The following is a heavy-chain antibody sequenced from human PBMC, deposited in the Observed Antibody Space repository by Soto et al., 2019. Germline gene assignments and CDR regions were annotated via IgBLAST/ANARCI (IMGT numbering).Heavy chain of an antibody. D-gene: IGHD2-21*02. V-gene: IGHV3-21*01. J-gene: IGHJ4*02. CDR1: GFTFSFYT. CDR3: ARAESGDISN. Sequence: EVQLVESGGDLVKPGGSLRLSCAVSGFTFSFYTMHWVRQAPGKGLEWVSAITNTGDYIYYADSVKGRFTISRDNAKNSLLLLMSSLRAEDTAVYYCARAESGDISNWGQGTLVTVSS. CDR2: ITNTGDYI.